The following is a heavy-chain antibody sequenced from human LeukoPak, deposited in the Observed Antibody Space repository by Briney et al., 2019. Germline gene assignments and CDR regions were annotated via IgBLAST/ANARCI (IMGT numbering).Heavy chain of an antibody. V-gene: IGHV4-39*01. CDR2: IYFSGST. CDR3: AGIFGYSYGKVDY. D-gene: IGHD5-18*01. Sequence: PSETLSPTCTVSGGSISSRSYYWGWIRQPPGKGLEWIGSIYFSGSTYYNSSLKSRVTISVDTSQNQLSLKLSSVTAADTAVYYCAGIFGYSYGKVDYWGQGTLVTVSS. J-gene: IGHJ4*02. CDR1: GGSISSRSYY.